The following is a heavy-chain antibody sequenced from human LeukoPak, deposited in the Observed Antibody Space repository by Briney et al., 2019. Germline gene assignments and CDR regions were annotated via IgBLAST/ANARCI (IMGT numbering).Heavy chain of an antibody. V-gene: IGHV4-34*01. CDR1: GGSFSGYY. CDR3: ARGSSSSSSAGYFDY. J-gene: IGHJ4*02. Sequence: SETLSLTCAVYGGSFSGYYWSWIRQPPGRGLEWIGEINHSGSTNYNPSLKSRVTISVDTSKNQFSLKLSSVTAADTAVYYCARGSSSSSSAGYFDYWGQGTLVTVSS. CDR2: INHSGST. D-gene: IGHD6-6*01.